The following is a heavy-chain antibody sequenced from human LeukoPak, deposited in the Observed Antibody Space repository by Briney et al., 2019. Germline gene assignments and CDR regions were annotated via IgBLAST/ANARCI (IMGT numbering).Heavy chain of an antibody. D-gene: IGHD3-10*01. V-gene: IGHV5-51*01. Sequence: GESLKISCKGSGYSFTSYWIGWVRQMPGRGLEWMGIIYPGDSDTRYSPSFQGQVTISADRSISTAHLQWSSLKASDTAMYYCARRDGSGVNWFDPWGQGTLVTVSS. CDR2: IYPGDSDT. CDR1: GYSFTSYW. J-gene: IGHJ5*02. CDR3: ARRDGSGVNWFDP.